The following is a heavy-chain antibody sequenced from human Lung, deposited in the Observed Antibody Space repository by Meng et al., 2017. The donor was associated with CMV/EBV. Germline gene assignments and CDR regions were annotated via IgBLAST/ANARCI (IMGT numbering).Heavy chain of an antibody. D-gene: IGHD6-13*01. CDR3: ARSNAYRSSWYVDY. Sequence: GESLKISCAASGFTFSTYSMNWVRQAPGKGLEWVSSISSSSSYIYYVDSVKGRFTISRDNAKNSLYLQMNSLRAEDTAVYYCARSNAYRSSWYVDYWGQGTLVTVSS. J-gene: IGHJ4*02. CDR2: ISSSSSYI. CDR1: GFTFSTYS. V-gene: IGHV3-21*01.